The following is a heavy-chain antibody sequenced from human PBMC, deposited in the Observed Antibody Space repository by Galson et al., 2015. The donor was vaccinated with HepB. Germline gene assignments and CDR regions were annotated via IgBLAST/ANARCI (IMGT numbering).Heavy chain of an antibody. D-gene: IGHD5-12*01. CDR3: GKDGDVDIVATNRIDY. J-gene: IGHJ4*02. CDR1: GFTFSSYA. CDR2: MSHDGSNK. Sequence: SLRLSCAASGFTFSSYAMHWVRQAPGKGLEWVAVMSHDGSNKFYGDSVKGRFTISRDNSKNTLYLQMNSLRAEDTAVYCCGKDGDVDIVATNRIDYCGQGILVTASS. V-gene: IGHV3-30*18.